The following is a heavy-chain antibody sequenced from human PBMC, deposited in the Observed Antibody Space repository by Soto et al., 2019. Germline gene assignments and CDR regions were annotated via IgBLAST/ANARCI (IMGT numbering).Heavy chain of an antibody. V-gene: IGHV3-23*01. CDR1: GFTFSSYA. D-gene: IGHD2-21*02. Sequence: GGSLRLSCAASGFTFSSYAMSWVRQAPGKGLEWVSAISGSGGSTYYADSVKGRFTISRDNSKNTLYLQMNSRRAEVTALYYCAKDREVATLHDAFDIWGQGTMVTVSS. CDR3: AKDREVATLHDAFDI. J-gene: IGHJ3*02. CDR2: ISGSGGST.